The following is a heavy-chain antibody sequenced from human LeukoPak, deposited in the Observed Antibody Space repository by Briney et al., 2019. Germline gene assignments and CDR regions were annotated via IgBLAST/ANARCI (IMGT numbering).Heavy chain of an antibody. CDR2: IYYSGST. V-gene: IGHV4-30-4*08. J-gene: IGHJ4*02. D-gene: IGHD6-13*01. CDR1: GGSISSGDYY. Sequence: PSETLSLXCTVSGGSISSGDYYWIWIRQPPGKGLEWIGYIYYSGSTYYNPSLKSRVTISVDTSKNQFSLKLSSVTAADTAVYYCASLGIAAAGRVDYWGQGTLVTVSS. CDR3: ASLGIAAAGRVDY.